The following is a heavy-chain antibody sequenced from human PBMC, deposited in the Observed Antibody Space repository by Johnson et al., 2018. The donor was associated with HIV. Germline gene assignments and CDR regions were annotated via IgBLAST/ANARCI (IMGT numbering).Heavy chain of an antibody. V-gene: IGHV3-33*08. D-gene: IGHD6-19*01. Sequence: QVQLVESGGGVVQPGRSLRLSCAASGFTFSSYGMHWVRQAPGKGLEWVAVIWYDGRNKYYADSVKGRFTISRDNAKNSLYLQMNSLRAEDTAVYYCARVGLVHAFDIWGQGTMVTVAS. CDR3: ARVGLVHAFDI. CDR1: GFTFSSYG. CDR2: IWYDGRNK. J-gene: IGHJ3*02.